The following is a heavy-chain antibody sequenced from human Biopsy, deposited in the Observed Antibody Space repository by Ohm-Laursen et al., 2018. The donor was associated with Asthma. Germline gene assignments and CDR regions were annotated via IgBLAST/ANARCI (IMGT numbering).Heavy chain of an antibody. CDR1: YGSITSGGYY. V-gene: IGHV4-31*03. Sequence: TLSLTCPVSYGSITSGGYYWTWIRQHPGKGLEWIGFIYYSGSTYYNPSLKSRVSISIDMSKNQFSLKLSSVTAADTAVYYCARAQDYYDSRGYYRSFDYWGQGTLVTVSS. CDR3: ARAQDYYDSRGYYRSFDY. J-gene: IGHJ4*02. CDR2: IYYSGST. D-gene: IGHD3-22*01.